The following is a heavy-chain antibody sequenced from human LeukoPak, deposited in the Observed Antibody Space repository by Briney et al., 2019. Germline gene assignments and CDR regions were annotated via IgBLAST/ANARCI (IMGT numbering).Heavy chain of an antibody. V-gene: IGHV3-48*03. D-gene: IGHD3-10*01. J-gene: IGHJ5*01. CDR1: GFTFSSYE. CDR3: AKEGAYPIITYDS. CDR2: LSGSGSTI. Sequence: GGSLRLSCVGSGFTFSSYEMNWVRQAPGKGLEWVSYLSGSGSTIYYADSVKGRFSISRDNAKNSLYLQMDSLRAEDTAVYYCAKEGAYPIITYDSWGQGALVTVSS.